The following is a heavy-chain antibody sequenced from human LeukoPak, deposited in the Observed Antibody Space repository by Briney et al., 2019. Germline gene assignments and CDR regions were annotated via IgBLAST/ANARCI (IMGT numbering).Heavy chain of an antibody. D-gene: IGHD2-2*01. CDR2: IRYDGSNK. V-gene: IGHV3-30*02. Sequence: GGSLRLSCAASGFTFSSYGMHWVRQAPGKGLEWVAFIRYDGSNKYYADSVKGRFTISRDNSKNTLYLQMNSLRAEDTAVYYCAKGEVVPAAITHFQHWGQGTLVTVSS. CDR1: GFTFSSYG. CDR3: AKGEVVPAAITHFQH. J-gene: IGHJ1*01.